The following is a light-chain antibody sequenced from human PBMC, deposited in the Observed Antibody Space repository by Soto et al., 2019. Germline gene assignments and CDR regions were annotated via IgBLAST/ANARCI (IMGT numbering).Light chain of an antibody. Sequence: DIQMTQSPSSVSAYVGDRVTITCRASQGISSWLAWYQQKPGKAPKLLIYAASSLQSGVPSRLSGSGSGTDFTLTSRSLQPDDFASYYCRQANSYPTSFGQGTRLESK. CDR1: QGISSW. J-gene: IGKJ5*01. CDR2: AAS. CDR3: RQANSYPTS. V-gene: IGKV1D-12*01.